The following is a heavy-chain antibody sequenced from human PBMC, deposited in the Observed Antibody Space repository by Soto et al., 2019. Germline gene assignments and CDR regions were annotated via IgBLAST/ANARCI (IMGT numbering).Heavy chain of an antibody. V-gene: IGHV1-8*02. CDR3: GRAPSNREPAGGTPYYYAMDV. J-gene: IGHJ6*02. CDR2: MNPINGAT. CDR1: GYDFTAYD. Sequence: ASVKISCKSSGYDFTAYDINWVRQASGQGLEWMGWMNPINGATGSARRFQGRVSMTRNTATGTAYLELTSLRSDDSAVYYCGRAPSNREPAGGTPYYYAMDVCGQGNTVTAS. D-gene: IGHD6-13*01.